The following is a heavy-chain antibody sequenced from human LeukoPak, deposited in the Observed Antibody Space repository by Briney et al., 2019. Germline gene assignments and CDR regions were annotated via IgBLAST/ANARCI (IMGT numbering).Heavy chain of an antibody. V-gene: IGHV3-30*02. CDR3: AKGSVYVWSSSWSPYFDY. CDR2: IEHDGGNK. CDR1: GFTFSSYA. Sequence: GGSLRLSCAASGFTFSSYAMHWVRQAPGKGLEWMAFIEHDGGNKYYADSVKGRFTISRDNSKNTMYLQMNSLRAEDTAVYFCAKGSVYVWSSSWSPYFDYWGQGTLVTVSS. J-gene: IGHJ4*02. D-gene: IGHD6-13*01.